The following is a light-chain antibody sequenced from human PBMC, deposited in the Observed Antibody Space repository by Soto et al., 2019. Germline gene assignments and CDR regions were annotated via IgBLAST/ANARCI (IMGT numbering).Light chain of an antibody. CDR3: QQYDRWPPST. J-gene: IGKJ1*01. CDR1: QSVSSSY. CDR2: GPS. Sequence: EIVLTQSPGTVSLSPGERATLSCRASQSVSSSYLAWYQQKPGQAPRLLIYGPSTRATGVPARFSGSGSGTEFTLTISGLQSEDIAVYYCQQYDRWPPSTFGQGTKVDIK. V-gene: IGKV3-15*01.